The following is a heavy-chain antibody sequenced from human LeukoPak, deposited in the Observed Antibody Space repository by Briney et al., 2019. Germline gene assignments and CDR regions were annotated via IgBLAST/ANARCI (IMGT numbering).Heavy chain of an antibody. CDR3: ARLEMTTHFDY. Sequence: SETLSLTCTVSGGSISSSSYYWGWIRQPPGKGLEWIGGIYYSGSTYYNPSLKSRVTISVDTSKNQFSLKLSSVTAADTAVYYCARLEMTTHFDYWGQGTLVTVSS. CDR2: IYYSGST. V-gene: IGHV4-39*01. CDR1: GGSISSSSYY. D-gene: IGHD5-24*01. J-gene: IGHJ4*02.